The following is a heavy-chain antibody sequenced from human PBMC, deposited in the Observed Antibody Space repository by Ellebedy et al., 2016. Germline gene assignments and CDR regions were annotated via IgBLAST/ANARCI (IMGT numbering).Heavy chain of an antibody. V-gene: IGHV4-4*07. CDR1: GGSISSYY. D-gene: IGHD1-14*01. CDR2: IYTSGST. CDR3: ARGAISTGADY. J-gene: IGHJ4*02. Sequence: GSLRLXCTVSGGSISSYYWNWIRQPAGKGLEWIGRIYTSGSTNYNPSLQSRVTMSVDTSKNQFSLKLTSVTAADTAVYYCARGAISTGADYWGQGTLVTVSS.